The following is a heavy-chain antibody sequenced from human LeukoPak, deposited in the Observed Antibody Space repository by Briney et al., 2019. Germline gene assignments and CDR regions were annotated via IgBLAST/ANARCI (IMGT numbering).Heavy chain of an antibody. CDR2: NSYSGTT. J-gene: IGHJ3*02. CDR3: ARDAYCSSTSCYFDI. CDR1: GGSISTFS. Sequence: SETLSLTCTVSGGSISTFSWSWIRQPPGKGLEWIGYNSYSGTTNHNPSLKSRVTISVDTSKNHFSLELSSVTAADTALYYCARDAYCSSTSCYFDIWGQGTMVTVSS. V-gene: IGHV4-59*01. D-gene: IGHD2-2*01.